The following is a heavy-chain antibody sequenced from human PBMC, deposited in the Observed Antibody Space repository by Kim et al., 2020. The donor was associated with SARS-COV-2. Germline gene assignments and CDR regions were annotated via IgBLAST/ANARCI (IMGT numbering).Heavy chain of an antibody. CDR1: GFTFSSYA. J-gene: IGHJ4*02. D-gene: IGHD3-9*01. V-gene: IGHV3-30-3*01. CDR2: ISYDGSNK. Sequence: GGSLRLSCAASGFTFSSYAMHWVRQAPGKGLEWVAVISYDGSNKYYADSVKGRFTISRDNSKNTLYLQMNSLRAEDTAVYYCARGGDILTGPDYYFDYWGQGTLVTVSS. CDR3: ARGGDILTGPDYYFDY.